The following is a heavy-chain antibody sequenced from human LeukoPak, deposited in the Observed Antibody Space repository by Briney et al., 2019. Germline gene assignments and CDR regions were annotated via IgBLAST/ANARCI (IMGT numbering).Heavy chain of an antibody. CDR1: GFTFSTYD. J-gene: IGHJ6*02. V-gene: IGHV3-23*01. CDR3: AKEVTYGSGPPGYYGMDV. D-gene: IGHD3-10*01. Sequence: GRSLRLSCAASGFTFSTYDMTWVRQAPGKGLEWVSGISGSGSSTFYAESVKGRFSISRENSKKTLYLQMNSLRADDTAVYYCAKEVTYGSGPPGYYGMDVWGQGTTVTVSS. CDR2: ISGSGSST.